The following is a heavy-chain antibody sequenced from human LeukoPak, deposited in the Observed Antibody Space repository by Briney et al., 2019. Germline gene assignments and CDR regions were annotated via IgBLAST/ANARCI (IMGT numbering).Heavy chain of an antibody. CDR2: ISSGSGTI. Sequence: GGSLRLSCAASGSTFSSYNINWVRQAPGKGLEWVSYISSGSGTIYYADSVKGRFTISRDNAKNSLFLQMNGLRAEDTAVYYCARGPYDYWGQGTLVTVSS. CDR3: ARGPYDY. V-gene: IGHV3-48*01. CDR1: GSTFSSYN. J-gene: IGHJ4*02.